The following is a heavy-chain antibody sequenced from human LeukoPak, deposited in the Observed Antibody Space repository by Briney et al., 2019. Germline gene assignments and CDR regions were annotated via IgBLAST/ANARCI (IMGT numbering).Heavy chain of an antibody. CDR1: DVSISNYY. J-gene: IGHJ4*02. CDR3: ARDRYNWNYGD. CDR2: IYVSGST. V-gene: IGHV4-4*07. Sequence: SETLSLTCTVSDVSISNYYWTWIRQPAGKGLEWIGRIYVSGSTNYNPSLKSRVTISVDTSKDQFSLKLNSVTAADTAVYYCARDRYNWNYGDWGQGTLVTVSS. D-gene: IGHD1-7*01.